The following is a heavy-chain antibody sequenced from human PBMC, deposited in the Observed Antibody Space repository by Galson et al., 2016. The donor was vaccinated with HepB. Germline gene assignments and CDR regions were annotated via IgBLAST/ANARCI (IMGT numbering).Heavy chain of an antibody. CDR1: GFTFSSYA. CDR2: SGSGGPT. CDR3: AKSVLEYDILTGYYRRGADY. V-gene: IGHV3-23*01. D-gene: IGHD3-9*01. Sequence: SLRLSCAASGFTFSSYAMSWVRQDPGKGLEWVSSSGSGGPTYYADSVKGRFTISRDNSKNTLFLQMHSLRADDTAVYYCAKSVLEYDILTGYYRRGADYWGQGTLVTVSS. J-gene: IGHJ4*02.